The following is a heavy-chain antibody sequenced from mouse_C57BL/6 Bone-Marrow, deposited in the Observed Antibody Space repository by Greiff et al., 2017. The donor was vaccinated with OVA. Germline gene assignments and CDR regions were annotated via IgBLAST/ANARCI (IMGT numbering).Heavy chain of an antibody. V-gene: IGHV5-16*01. J-gene: IGHJ2*01. CDR1: GFTFSDYY. D-gene: IGHD2-3*01. CDR3: AREKRGYYYFDY. Sequence: EVKLMESEGGLVQPGSSMKLSCTASGFTFSDYYMAWVRQVPEKGLEWVANINYDGSSTYYLDSLKSRFIISRDNAKNILYLQMSSLKSEDTATYYCAREKRGYYYFDYWGQGTTLTVSS. CDR2: INYDGSST.